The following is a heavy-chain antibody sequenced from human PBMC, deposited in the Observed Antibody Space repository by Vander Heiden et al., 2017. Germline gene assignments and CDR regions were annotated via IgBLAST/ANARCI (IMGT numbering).Heavy chain of an antibody. CDR3: ARSSLWITTVTTGSWYFDL. Sequence: QLQLQESGSGLVKPSQTLSFTCAVTGGSISRGGYSWRWIRKPLGKGLEWIGYVYHSGSTYYNPSLKSRVTISVDRSKNQFSLKLSSVTAADTAVYYCARSSLWITTVTTGSWYFDLWGRGTLVTVSS. V-gene: IGHV4-30-2*01. CDR1: GGSISRGGYS. D-gene: IGHD4-17*01. J-gene: IGHJ2*01. CDR2: VYHSGST.